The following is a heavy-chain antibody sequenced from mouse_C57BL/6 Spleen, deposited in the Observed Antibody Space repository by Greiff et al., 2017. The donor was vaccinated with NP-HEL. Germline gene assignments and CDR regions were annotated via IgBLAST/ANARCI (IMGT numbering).Heavy chain of an antibody. Sequence: VQRVESGPGPVAPSQSLSITCTVSGFSLTSYGVDWVRQPPGKGLEWLGGLWGGGRTNYNSALMSRQSSSKDNSKSQVFLKMNSLQTEDTAMDYCAKRQLGRGAMDYWGQGTSVTVSS. V-gene: IGHV2-9*01. CDR1: GFSLTSYG. CDR3: AKRQLGRGAMDY. J-gene: IGHJ4*01. D-gene: IGHD4-1*02. CDR2: LWGGGRT.